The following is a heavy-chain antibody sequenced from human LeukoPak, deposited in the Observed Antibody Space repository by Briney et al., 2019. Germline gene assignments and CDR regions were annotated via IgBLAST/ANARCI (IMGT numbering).Heavy chain of an antibody. V-gene: IGHV3-23*01. CDR1: GFTFSTYA. D-gene: IGHD5-18*01. Sequence: GGSLRLSCAASGFTFSTYAMSWVRQAPGKGLEWVSTISDSGANTYYADSVRGRFTISRDNSKNTLYLQKNSLRADDTAVYYCARMRGYSYAPFDYWGQGTLVTVSS. CDR3: ARMRGYSYAPFDY. CDR2: ISDSGANT. J-gene: IGHJ4*02.